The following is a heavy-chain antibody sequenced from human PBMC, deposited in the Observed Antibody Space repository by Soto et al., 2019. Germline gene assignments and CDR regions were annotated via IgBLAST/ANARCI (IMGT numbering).Heavy chain of an antibody. CDR1: GFTFSNYA. CDR2: IGGGGSET. D-gene: IGHD2-2*01. V-gene: IGHV3-23*01. Sequence: PGGSLRLSWAASGFTFSNYAMYWVRQAPGKGLEWVAVIGGGGSETLYAESVRGRFSVSRDDSKNTLYLQMNSMRAEDTAVYYCARDQGDIVVVPAGMPSYYYYYYVDGWGKGTTVTVSS. CDR3: ARDQGDIVVVPAGMPSYYYYYYVDG. J-gene: IGHJ6*03.